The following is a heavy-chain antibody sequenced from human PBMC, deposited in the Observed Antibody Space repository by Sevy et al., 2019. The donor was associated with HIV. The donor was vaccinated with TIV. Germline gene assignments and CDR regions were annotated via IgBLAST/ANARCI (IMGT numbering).Heavy chain of an antibody. CDR1: GYTFIGYY. CDR3: ARGQSRTFLEVNWFDP. J-gene: IGHJ5*02. V-gene: IGHV1-2*02. CDR2: INPNSGGT. Sequence: ASVKVSCKASGYTFIGYYMHWVRQAPGQGLEWMGWINPNSGGTNYAQKFQGRVTMTRDTSISTAYMELSRLRSDDTAVYYCARGQSRTFLEVNWFDPWGQGTLVTVSS. D-gene: IGHD3-3*02.